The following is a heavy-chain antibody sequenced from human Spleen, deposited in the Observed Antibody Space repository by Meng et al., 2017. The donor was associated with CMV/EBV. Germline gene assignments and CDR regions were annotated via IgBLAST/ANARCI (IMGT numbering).Heavy chain of an antibody. Sequence: ASVKVSCKASGFTLSNYGVSWVRQAPGQGLEFMGWISDYNGNTNYAQNFQGRVTMTTDSSTSTAFMELRGLRAEDTAFYYCAKDILPMHDYSGNQFDPWGQGTLVTVSS. CDR1: GFTLSNYG. CDR2: ISDYNGNT. J-gene: IGHJ5*02. CDR3: AKDILPMHDYSGNQFDP. V-gene: IGHV1-18*01. D-gene: IGHD4-23*01.